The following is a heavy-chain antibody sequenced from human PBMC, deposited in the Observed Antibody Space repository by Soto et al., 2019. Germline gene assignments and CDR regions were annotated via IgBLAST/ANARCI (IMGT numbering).Heavy chain of an antibody. CDR1: GFTFSRYN. CDR3: ARDPYSGDDIDLDY. V-gene: IGHV3-48*01. D-gene: IGHD5-12*01. J-gene: IGHJ4*02. Sequence: PGGSLRLSCEASGFTFSRYNMNWVRQAPGKGLDWVSYISASSSSLFYADSVKGRFTISRDNAKNSLYLQINSLRAEDTAIYYCARDPYSGDDIDLDYWGQGTLVTVSS. CDR2: ISASSSSL.